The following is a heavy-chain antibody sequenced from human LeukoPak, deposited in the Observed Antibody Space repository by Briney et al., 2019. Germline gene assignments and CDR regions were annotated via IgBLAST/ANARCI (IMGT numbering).Heavy chain of an antibody. D-gene: IGHD5-24*01. CDR1: GGSISSSSYY. V-gene: IGHV4-39*05. J-gene: IGHJ2*01. Sequence: SETPSLTCTVSGGSISSSSYYWGWIRQPPGKGLEWIGSIYYSGSTYYNPSLKSRVTISVDTSKNQFSLKLSSVTAADTAVYYCGRDGYNYWYFDLWGRGTLVTVSS. CDR2: IYYSGST. CDR3: GRDGYNYWYFDL.